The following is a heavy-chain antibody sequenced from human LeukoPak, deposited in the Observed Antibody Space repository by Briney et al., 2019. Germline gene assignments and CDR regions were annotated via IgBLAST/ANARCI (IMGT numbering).Heavy chain of an antibody. Sequence: SETLSLTCAVSGYSISSGYYWGWIRQPPGKGLDWIGSIYHSGSTYYNPSLKSRVTISVDTSKNQFSLKLSSVTAADTAVYYCASPLGYCSSTSCSDAFEIWGQGTMVTVSS. J-gene: IGHJ3*02. D-gene: IGHD2-2*01. V-gene: IGHV4-38-2*01. CDR2: IYHSGST. CDR3: ASPLGYCSSTSCSDAFEI. CDR1: GYSISSGYY.